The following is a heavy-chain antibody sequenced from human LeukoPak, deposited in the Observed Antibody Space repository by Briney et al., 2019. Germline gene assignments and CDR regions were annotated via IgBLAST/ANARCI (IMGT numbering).Heavy chain of an antibody. CDR2: ISSSGSTI. J-gene: IGHJ3*02. Sequence: EGSLRLSCAASGFTFSDYYMSWIRQAPGKGLEWVSYISSSGSTIYYADSVKGRFTISRDNAKNSLYLQMNSLRAEDTAVYYCAKTTYLWFGELPSHDAFDIWGQGTMVTVSS. D-gene: IGHD3-10*01. V-gene: IGHV3-11*01. CDR3: AKTTYLWFGELPSHDAFDI. CDR1: GFTFSDYY.